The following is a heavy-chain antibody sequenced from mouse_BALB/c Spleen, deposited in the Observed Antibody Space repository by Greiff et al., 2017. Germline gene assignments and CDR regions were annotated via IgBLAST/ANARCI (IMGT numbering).Heavy chain of an antibody. J-gene: IGHJ4*01. V-gene: IGHV5-6-2*01. Sequence: EVHLVESGGGLVKLGGSLKLSCAASGFTFSSYYMSWVRQTPEKRLELVAAINSNGGSTYYPDTVKGRFTISRDNAKNTLYLQMSSLKSEDTALYYCARQDGYYHAMDYWGQGTSVTVSS. CDR2: INSNGGST. CDR1: GFTFSSYY. D-gene: IGHD2-3*01. CDR3: ARQDGYYHAMDY.